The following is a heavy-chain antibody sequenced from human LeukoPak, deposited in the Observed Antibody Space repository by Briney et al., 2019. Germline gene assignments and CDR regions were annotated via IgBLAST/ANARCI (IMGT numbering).Heavy chain of an antibody. D-gene: IGHD2-15*01. CDR3: ARGPGGGSYSDAFDI. J-gene: IGHJ3*02. CDR1: GGSISSDY. Sequence: SETLSLTCTVSGGSISSDYWSWVRQPPGKGLEWVAYIYNSGRTSYNPSIKSRVTISMNTSKNQFSLKLSSVTAADTAVYYCARGPGGGSYSDAFDIWGQGTMVTVSS. CDR2: IYNSGRT. V-gene: IGHV4-59*01.